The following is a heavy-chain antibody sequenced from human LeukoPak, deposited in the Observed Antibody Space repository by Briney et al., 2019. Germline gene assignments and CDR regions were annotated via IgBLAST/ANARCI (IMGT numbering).Heavy chain of an antibody. V-gene: IGHV1-18*01. D-gene: IGHD1-26*01. CDR2: ISVYNGNT. CDR1: GYTFTSYA. Sequence: ASVKVSCKASGYTFTSYAISWVRQAPGQGLEWMGWISVYNGNTNYAQKFQGRVTMTTDTSTSTAYMELRSLRSDDTAVYYCARDFESGTYYLDYWGQGTLVTVSS. J-gene: IGHJ4*02. CDR3: ARDFESGTYYLDY.